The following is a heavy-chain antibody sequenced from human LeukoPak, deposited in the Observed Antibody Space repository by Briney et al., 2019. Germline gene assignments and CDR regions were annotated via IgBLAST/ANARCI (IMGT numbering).Heavy chain of an antibody. J-gene: IGHJ4*02. CDR2: ISGSGGST. D-gene: IGHD6-13*01. CDR1: GFTFSSYA. V-gene: IGHV3-23*01. Sequence: GGSLRLSCAASGFTFSSYAVTWVRQAPGKGLEWVSSISGSGGSTYYADSVKGRFTISRDNSKNTLFLQMNSLRAEDTAVYYCAKGPLVGRGGQGTLVTVSS. CDR3: AKGPLVGR.